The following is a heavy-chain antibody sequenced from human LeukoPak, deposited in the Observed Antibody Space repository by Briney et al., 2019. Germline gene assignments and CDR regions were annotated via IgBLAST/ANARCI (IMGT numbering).Heavy chain of an antibody. D-gene: IGHD3-9*01. CDR2: IWYDGSNK. CDR3: ARAIDILTGYGPMGY. CDR1: GFTFSSYG. V-gene: IGHV3-33*01. Sequence: PGGSLRLSCAASGFTFSSYGMHWVRQAPGKGLEWVAVIWYDGSNKYYADSVKGRFTISRDNSKNTLYLQVNSLRAEDTAVYYCARAIDILTGYGPMGYWGQGTLVTVSS. J-gene: IGHJ4*02.